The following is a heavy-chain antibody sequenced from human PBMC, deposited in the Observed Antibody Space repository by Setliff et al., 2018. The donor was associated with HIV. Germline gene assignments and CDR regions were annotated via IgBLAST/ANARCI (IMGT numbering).Heavy chain of an antibody. Sequence: PGGSLRLSCAASGFTFRSYAMSWVRQAPGKGLEWVSVIYSGASSTYYADSVKGRFTISRDNSKNTLYLQMNSLRAEDTAVYYCAKTSSIVATGPLNYYYYMDVWGKRTTVTVSS. CDR1: GFTFRSYA. CDR2: IYSGASST. J-gene: IGHJ6*03. D-gene: IGHD6-13*01. CDR3: AKTSSIVATGPLNYYYYMDV. V-gene: IGHV3-23*03.